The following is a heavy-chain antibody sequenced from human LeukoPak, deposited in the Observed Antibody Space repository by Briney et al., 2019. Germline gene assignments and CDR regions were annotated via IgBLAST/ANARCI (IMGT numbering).Heavy chain of an antibody. J-gene: IGHJ6*02. CDR1: GVSITSYY. CDR3: ARVDAYCGGDCSRYYYYGMDV. CDR2: MKYSGTT. V-gene: IGHV4-59*08. D-gene: IGHD2-21*02. Sequence: SETLSLTCSVSGVSITSYYWGWIRQSPGRGLEWIAYMKYSGTTNSNPSLQSPVTMSIDASRAQFSLNLSSVTAADTAVYYCARVDAYCGGDCSRYYYYGMDVWGQGTTVTVSS.